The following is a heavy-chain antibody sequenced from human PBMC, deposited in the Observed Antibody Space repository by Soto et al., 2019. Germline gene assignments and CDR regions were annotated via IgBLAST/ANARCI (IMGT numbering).Heavy chain of an antibody. CDR2: ISSSSSTI. V-gene: IGHV3-48*01. D-gene: IGHD1-26*01. CDR3: AKRGRTPERYYMDV. Sequence: GGSLRLSCAASGFTFSSYSMNWVRQAPGKGLEWVSYISSSSSTIYYADSVKGRFTISRDNAKNSLYLQMNSLRAEDTAVYYCAKRGRTPERYYMDVWGKGTTVTVYS. J-gene: IGHJ6*03. CDR1: GFTFSSYS.